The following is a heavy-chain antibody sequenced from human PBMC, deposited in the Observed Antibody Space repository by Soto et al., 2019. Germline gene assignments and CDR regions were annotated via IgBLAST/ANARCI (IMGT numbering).Heavy chain of an antibody. V-gene: IGHV3-23*01. CDR1: GFTFSSYA. J-gene: IGHJ3*02. D-gene: IGHD6-19*01. Sequence: GGSLRLSCAASGFTFSSYAMSWVRQAPGKGLEWVSASSGSGGSTYYADSVKGRFTISRDNSKNTLYLQMNSLRAEDTAVYYCAKDTDRLFRYSSGWYLKGGAFDIWGQGTMVTVSS. CDR3: AKDTDRLFRYSSGWYLKGGAFDI. CDR2: SSGSGGST.